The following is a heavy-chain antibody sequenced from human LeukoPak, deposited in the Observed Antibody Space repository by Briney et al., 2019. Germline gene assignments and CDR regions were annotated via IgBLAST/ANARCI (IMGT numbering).Heavy chain of an antibody. CDR3: ARSLDTNDAFDI. J-gene: IGHJ3*02. Sequence: ASVKVSCKASGYTFTSYYMHWVRQAPGEGLEWMGIINPSGGSTSYAQKFQGRVTMTRDMSTSTVYMELSRLTSDDTAVYYCARSLDTNDAFDIWGQGTMVTVSS. V-gene: IGHV1-46*01. D-gene: IGHD3-16*02. CDR2: INPSGGST. CDR1: GYTFTSYY.